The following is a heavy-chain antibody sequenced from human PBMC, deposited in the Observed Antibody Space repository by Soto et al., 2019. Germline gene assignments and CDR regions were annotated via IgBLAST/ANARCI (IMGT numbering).Heavy chain of an antibody. V-gene: IGHV3-23*01. J-gene: IGHJ4*02. D-gene: IGHD3-16*01. CDR2: SGGGGAT. CDR3: ARLRGSYPHYYFDF. CDR1: GFTFSSYV. Sequence: GGSLRLSCAASGFTFSSYVMTWVRQAPGKGRDWVSLSGGGGATYHAGSGKGRFTISRDSSQNTLSLQMNSLRAEDTAVYYCARLRGSYPHYYFDFWGQGTLVTVSS.